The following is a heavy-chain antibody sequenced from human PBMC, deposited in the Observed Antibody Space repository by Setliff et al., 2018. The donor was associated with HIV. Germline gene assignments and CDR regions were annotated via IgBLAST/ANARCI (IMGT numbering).Heavy chain of an antibody. D-gene: IGHD1-1*01. J-gene: IGHJ4*02. CDR1: GFSFGSNW. CDR3: AKVDDGQCNTFNCRDFDY. CDR2: IDPTGTYT. Sequence: GGSLRLSCAASGFSFGSNWMSWVRQAPGKGLQWVSAIDPTGTYTYYADAVKGRFTISRDNFRNTLSLQMNSLTAEDSAIYYCAKVDDGQCNTFNCRDFDYWGRGTLVTVSS. V-gene: IGHV3-23*05.